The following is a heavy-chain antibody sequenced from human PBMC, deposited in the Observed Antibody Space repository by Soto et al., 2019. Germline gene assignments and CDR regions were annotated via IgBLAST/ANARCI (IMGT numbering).Heavy chain of an antibody. CDR1: GFSLSNARMG. CDR2: IFSNDEK. Sequence: SGPTLVNPTETLTLTCTVSGFSLSNARMGVSWIRQPPGKALEWLAHIFSNDEKSYSTSLKSRLTISKDTSKSQVVLTMTNMDPVDTATYYCARIVYSNYEGTDYFDYWGQGTRVTVS. CDR3: ARIVYSNYEGTDYFDY. J-gene: IGHJ4*02. D-gene: IGHD4-4*01. V-gene: IGHV2-26*01.